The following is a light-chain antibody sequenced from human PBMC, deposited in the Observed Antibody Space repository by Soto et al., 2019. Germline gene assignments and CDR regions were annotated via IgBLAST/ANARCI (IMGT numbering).Light chain of an antibody. CDR2: GAS. V-gene: IGKV3-20*01. CDR1: QSISNSY. Sequence: EIALTQSPGTLSLSPGERATLSCRASQSISNSYLAWYQQKPGQAPRLLIYGASSRATGIPDRFSGSGSGTDFTLTISRLEPEDFALYYCQQYVSSPRTFGQGTKVDIK. J-gene: IGKJ1*01. CDR3: QQYVSSPRT.